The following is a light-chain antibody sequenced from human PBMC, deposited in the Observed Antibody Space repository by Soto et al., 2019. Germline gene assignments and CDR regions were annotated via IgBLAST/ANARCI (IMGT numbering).Light chain of an antibody. V-gene: IGKV3-15*01. CDR3: QQYNNWYA. J-gene: IGKJ2*01. CDR2: GAS. Sequence: EIVMTQSPATLSVSQGERATLSCRASQSVNNNLAWYQQKPGQAPRLLIYGASARATGIPARFSGSGYGTEFTLTISSLQSEDFAVYYCQQYNNWYAFGQGTKLEIK. CDR1: QSVNNN.